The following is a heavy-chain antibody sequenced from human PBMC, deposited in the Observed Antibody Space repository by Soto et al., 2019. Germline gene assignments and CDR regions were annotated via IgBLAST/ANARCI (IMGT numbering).Heavy chain of an antibody. CDR1: GGSISSGTYY. Sequence: QLQLQESGPGLMKPSETLSLTCSVSGGSISSGTYYWGWIRQSPGKGLEWIGSISYSGTTYYNPSPKSRVTISEDTSNNQFSLKLTSVTAADTAVYYCARQDDNDHGAPNWFDHWGQGTLVTVSS. D-gene: IGHD4-17*01. CDR3: ARQDDNDHGAPNWFDH. J-gene: IGHJ5*02. CDR2: ISYSGTT. V-gene: IGHV4-39*01.